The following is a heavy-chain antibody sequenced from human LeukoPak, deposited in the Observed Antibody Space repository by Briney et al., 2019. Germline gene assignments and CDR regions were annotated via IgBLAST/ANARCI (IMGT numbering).Heavy chain of an antibody. CDR3: ARDSPRGLYYYYGMDV. CDR2: IKQDGSEQ. J-gene: IGHJ6*02. CDR1: GFTFSSYW. D-gene: IGHD3-10*01. V-gene: IGHV3-7*01. Sequence: TGGSLRLSCAASGFTFSSYWMSWVRQAPGKGLEWVANIKQDGSEQYYVDSVKGRFTISRDNAKNSLYLQMNSLRAEDTAVYYCARDSPRGLYYYYGMDVWGQGTTVTVSS.